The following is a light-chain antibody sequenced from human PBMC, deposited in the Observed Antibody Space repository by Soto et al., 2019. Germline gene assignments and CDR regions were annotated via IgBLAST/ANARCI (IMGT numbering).Light chain of an antibody. CDR3: GTWDSSLSVGV. CDR1: RSNIGNNH. CDR2: DND. V-gene: IGLV1-51*01. Sequence: QSVLTQPPSVSAAPGQKVTIPCSGTRSNIGNNHVSWYQHLPGTAPRLLIYDNDKRPSGIPDRFSGSKSGTSATLGITGLQTGDEADYYCGTWDSSLSVGVFGGGTKVTVL. J-gene: IGLJ3*02.